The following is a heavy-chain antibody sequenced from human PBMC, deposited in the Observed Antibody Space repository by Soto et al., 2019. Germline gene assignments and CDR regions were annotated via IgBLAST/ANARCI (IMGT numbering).Heavy chain of an antibody. CDR1: GTSIISYY. CDR3: ARYNSYAIDY. CDR2: IHYSGTT. V-gene: IGHV4-59*01. D-gene: IGHD2-8*01. Sequence: SETLSLTCTVSGTSIISYYCIFIRQPPGKGLEWIANIHYSGTTNYNPSLASRVTLSVDTSKNQFSLKMTSVTAADRAMYFCARYNSYAIDYWGRGTLVTVSS. J-gene: IGHJ4*02.